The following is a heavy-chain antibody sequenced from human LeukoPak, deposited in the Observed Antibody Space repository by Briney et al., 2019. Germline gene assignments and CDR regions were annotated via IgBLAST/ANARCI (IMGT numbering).Heavy chain of an antibody. J-gene: IGHJ4*02. CDR2: ISSSSSYI. Sequence: GGSLRLSCAASGFTFSSYSMNWVRQAPGKGLEWVSSISSSSSYIYYADSVKGRFTISRDNAKNSLYLQMNSLRAEATAVYYCARDGAVADAFDYWGQGTLVTVSS. CDR3: ARDGAVADAFDY. V-gene: IGHV3-21*04. CDR1: GFTFSSYS. D-gene: IGHD6-19*01.